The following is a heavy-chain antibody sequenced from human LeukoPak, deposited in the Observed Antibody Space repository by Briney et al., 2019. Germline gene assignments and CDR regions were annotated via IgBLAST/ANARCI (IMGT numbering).Heavy chain of an antibody. J-gene: IGHJ4*02. Sequence: GGSLRLSCAASGFTFSNAWMSWVRQAPGKGLEWVSSISSSSSYIYYADSVKGRFTISRDNAKNSLYLQMNSLRAEDTAVYYCARGSRLSITMVRGAPSSALDYWGQGTLVTVSS. CDR2: ISSSSSYI. V-gene: IGHV3-21*01. D-gene: IGHD3-10*01. CDR1: GFTFSNAW. CDR3: ARGSRLSITMVRGAPSSALDY.